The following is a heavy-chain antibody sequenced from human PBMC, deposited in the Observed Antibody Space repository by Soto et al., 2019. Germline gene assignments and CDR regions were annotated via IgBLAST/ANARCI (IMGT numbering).Heavy chain of an antibody. CDR3: ARVSPYYYDSSGYYDY. V-gene: IGHV1-46*01. D-gene: IGHD3-22*01. CDR1: GYSFTSDY. CDR2: INPSGDST. Sequence: ASVKVSCKASGYSFTSDYMHCVRQAPGQWLAWMGIINPSGDSTSYARKFQGRVTMTRDPSTSTVYLELGSLRSEDTAVYYCARVSPYYYDSSGYYDYWGQGPLVTVSS. J-gene: IGHJ4*02.